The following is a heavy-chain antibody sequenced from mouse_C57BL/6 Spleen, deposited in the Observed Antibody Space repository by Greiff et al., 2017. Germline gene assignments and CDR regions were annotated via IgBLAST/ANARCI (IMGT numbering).Heavy chain of an antibody. V-gene: IGHV5-17*01. CDR1: GFTFSDYG. J-gene: IGHJ1*03. CDR2: ISSGSSTI. CDR3: ARASYGNYVGTYWYFDV. Sequence: DVKLQESGGGLVKPGGSLKLSCAASGFTFSDYGMHWVRQAPEKGLEWVAYISSGSSTIYYADTVKGRFTISRDNAKNTLFLQMTSLRSEDTAMYYCARASYGNYVGTYWYFDVWGTGTTVTVSS. D-gene: IGHD2-1*01.